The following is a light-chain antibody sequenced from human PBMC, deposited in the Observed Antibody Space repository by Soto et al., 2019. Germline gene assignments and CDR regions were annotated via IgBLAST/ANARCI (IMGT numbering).Light chain of an antibody. CDR1: QSVGSY. Sequence: EIVLTQSPATLSLSPGERATLSCRASQSVGSYLAWYQQKPGQAPRLLIYDASNRATGIPARFSGSGSGTDFTLTISILEPEDFAVYYCQQRSNSIFTFRPGTKVDIK. CDR2: DAS. V-gene: IGKV3-11*01. CDR3: QQRSNSIFT. J-gene: IGKJ3*01.